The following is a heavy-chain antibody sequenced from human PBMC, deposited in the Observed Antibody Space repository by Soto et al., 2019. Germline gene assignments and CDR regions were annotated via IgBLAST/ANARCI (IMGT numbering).Heavy chain of an antibody. CDR3: ARGGTSTPYWGLFNN. V-gene: IGHV3-74*01. D-gene: IGHD7-27*01. CDR2: LNPHGTFT. CDR1: GFTCSGYW. Sequence: EVQLVESGGGLVQPGGSLRLSCAGSGFTCSGYWMHWVRQAPGKGPVLVSRLNPHGTFTTNAASVKGRFSLSRDNAKNTVYLQMNSLRADDTAVYYSARGGTSTPYWGLFNNWGQGTLVTVSS. J-gene: IGHJ4*02.